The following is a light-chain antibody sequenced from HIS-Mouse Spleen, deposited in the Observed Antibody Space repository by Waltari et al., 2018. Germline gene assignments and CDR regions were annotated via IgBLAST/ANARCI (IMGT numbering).Light chain of an antibody. CDR3: CSYAGSSTSLV. CDR2: EGS. J-gene: IGLJ3*02. CDR1: SRDVGSYNL. Sequence: QSALTQPASVSGSPGQSITISCTGTSRDVGSYNLFSWYQQHPGKAPKLMIYEGSKRPSGVSNRFSGSKSGNTASLTISGLQAEDEADYYCCSYAGSSTSLVFGGGTKLTVL. V-gene: IGLV2-23*01.